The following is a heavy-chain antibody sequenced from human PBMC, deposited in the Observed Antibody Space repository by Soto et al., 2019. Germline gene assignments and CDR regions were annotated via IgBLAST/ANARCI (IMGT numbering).Heavy chain of an antibody. D-gene: IGHD6-13*01. CDR3: ARAGSWYPLYYYYYGMDV. V-gene: IGHV1-69*13. CDR2: IIPIFGTA. CDR1: GGTFSSYA. Sequence: SVKVSCKASGGTFSSYAISWVRQAPGQGLEWMGGIIPIFGTANYAQKFQGRVTITADESTGTAYMELSSLRSEDTAVYYCARAGSWYPLYYYYYGMDVWGQGTTVTVSS. J-gene: IGHJ6*02.